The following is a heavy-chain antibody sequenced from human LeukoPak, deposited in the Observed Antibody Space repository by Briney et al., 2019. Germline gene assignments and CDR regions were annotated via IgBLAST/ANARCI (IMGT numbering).Heavy chain of an antibody. CDR3: AKDGGDIVVVVAADGINWFDP. V-gene: IGHV3-23*01. J-gene: IGHJ5*02. Sequence: GGSLRLSCAASGFTFSSYAMSWVRQAPGKGLEWVSAISGSGGNTYYADSVKGRFTISRDNSKNTLYLQMNSLRAEDTAVYYCAKDGGDIVVVVAADGINWFDPWGQGTLVTVSS. D-gene: IGHD2-15*01. CDR1: GFTFSSYA. CDR2: ISGSGGNT.